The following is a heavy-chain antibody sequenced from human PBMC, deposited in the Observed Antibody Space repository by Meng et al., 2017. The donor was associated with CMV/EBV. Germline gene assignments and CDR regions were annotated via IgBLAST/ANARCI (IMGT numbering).Heavy chain of an antibody. V-gene: IGHV3-73*01. J-gene: IGHJ3*02. CDR3: TRLAVVPAARNAFDI. CDR1: GFTFSGSA. Sequence: GESLKISCAASGFTFSGSAMHWVRQASGKGLEWVGRIRSKANSYATAYAASVKGRFTISRDDSKNTAYLQMNSLKTEDTAVYYCTRLAVVPAARNAFDIWGQGTMVTVSS. D-gene: IGHD2-2*01. CDR2: IRSKANSYAT.